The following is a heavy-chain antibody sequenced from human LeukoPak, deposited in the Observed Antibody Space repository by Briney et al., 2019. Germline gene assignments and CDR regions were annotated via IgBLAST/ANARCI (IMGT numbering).Heavy chain of an antibody. V-gene: IGHV4-34*01. CDR1: GGSFSGYY. CDR2: IDHSGST. Sequence: SETLSLTCAVYGGSFSGYYWSWIRQPPGKGLEWIGEIDHSGSTNYNPSLKSRVTISVDTSKNQFSLKLSSVTAADTAVYYCARGRRVRGILSRENWFDPWGQGTLVTVSS. CDR3: ARGRRVRGILSRENWFDP. D-gene: IGHD3-10*01. J-gene: IGHJ5*02.